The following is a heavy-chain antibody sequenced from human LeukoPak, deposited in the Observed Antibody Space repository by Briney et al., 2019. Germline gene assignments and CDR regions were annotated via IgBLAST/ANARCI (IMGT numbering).Heavy chain of an antibody. D-gene: IGHD3-22*01. V-gene: IGHV3-7*03. CDR1: GFTFSSYW. CDR2: IKQDGSEK. J-gene: IGHJ5*02. CDR3: AKRKATYYYDSSGYYPLDP. Sequence: PGGSLRLSCAASGFTFSSYWMSWVRQAPGKGLEWVANIKQDGSEKYYVDSVKGRFTISRDNAKNSLYLQMNSLRAEDTAVYYCAKRKATYYYDSSGYYPLDPWGQGTLVTVSS.